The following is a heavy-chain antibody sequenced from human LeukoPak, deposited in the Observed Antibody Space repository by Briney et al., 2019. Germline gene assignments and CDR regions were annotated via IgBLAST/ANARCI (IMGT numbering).Heavy chain of an antibody. CDR1: GFTVSSNY. J-gene: IGHJ4*02. Sequence: PGGSLRLSCAASGFTVSSNYMSWVRQAPGKGLEWVSVIYSGGSTYYADSVKGRFTISSDNSKNTMYLQMNSLKAEETAVYYCSKDVNMWLRTVDYWGQGTLVTVSS. D-gene: IGHD2-21*01. CDR2: IYSGGST. CDR3: SKDVNMWLRTVDY. V-gene: IGHV3-66*01.